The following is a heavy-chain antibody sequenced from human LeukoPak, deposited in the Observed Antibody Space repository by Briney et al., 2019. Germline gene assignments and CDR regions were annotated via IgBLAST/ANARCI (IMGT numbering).Heavy chain of an antibody. Sequence: GGSLRLACAASGFTFSSYSMNWVRQAPGKGLEWVSSISSSSSYIYYADSVKGRFTISRDNAKNSLYLQMNSLRAEDTAVYYCALVHVEGYCSSTSCYAIDYWGQGTLVTVSS. J-gene: IGHJ4*02. V-gene: IGHV3-21*01. CDR3: ALVHVEGYCSSTSCYAIDY. CDR1: GFTFSSYS. CDR2: ISSSSSYI. D-gene: IGHD2-2*01.